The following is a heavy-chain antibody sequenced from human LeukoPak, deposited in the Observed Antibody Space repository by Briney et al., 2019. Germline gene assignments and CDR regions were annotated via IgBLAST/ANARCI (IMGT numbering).Heavy chain of an antibody. J-gene: IGHJ4*02. V-gene: IGHV3-53*01. CDR3: AKGYNYAYEY. Sequence: GGSLRLSCAASGFTVSSSYMSWVRQAPGKGLEWISLIYSGGSTYYAASVKGRFTISRDNSKNTLYLQMNSLRPEDTAVYYCAKGYNYAYEYWGQGTLVTVSS. CDR1: GFTVSSSY. D-gene: IGHD5-18*01. CDR2: IYSGGST.